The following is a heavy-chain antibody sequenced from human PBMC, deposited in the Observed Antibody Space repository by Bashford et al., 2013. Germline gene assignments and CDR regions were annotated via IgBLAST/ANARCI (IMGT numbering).Heavy chain of an antibody. CDR2: IIPIFGTA. J-gene: IGHJ6*02. CDR3: ARTPRAHSSSPQFYYYYYGMDV. Sequence: SVKVSCKASGGTFSSYAISWVRQAPGQGLEWMGGIIPIFGTANYAQKFQGRVTITADESTSTAYMELSSLRSEDTAVYYCARTPRAHSSSPQFYYYYYGMDVWGQGTTVTVSS. CDR1: GGTFSSYA. V-gene: IGHV1-69*13. D-gene: IGHD6-6*01.